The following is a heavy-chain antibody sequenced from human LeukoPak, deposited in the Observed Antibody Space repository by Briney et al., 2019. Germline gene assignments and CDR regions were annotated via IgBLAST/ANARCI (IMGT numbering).Heavy chain of an antibody. V-gene: IGHV3-74*01. Sequence: GGSLRLSCAASGFTLSSHLMHWVRQAQGTGLVWVSSVKSDGTATNYADSVKGRFTISRDNAKNTLYLQMNSLRVEDTAVYYCVRKFATGDWGQGTLVTVSS. CDR1: GFTLSSHL. CDR3: VRKFATGD. J-gene: IGHJ4*02. CDR2: VKSDGTAT. D-gene: IGHD1-14*01.